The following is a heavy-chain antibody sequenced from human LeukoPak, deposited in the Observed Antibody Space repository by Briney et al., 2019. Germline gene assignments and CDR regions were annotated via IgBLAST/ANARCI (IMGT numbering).Heavy chain of an antibody. D-gene: IGHD2-15*01. CDR3: ARGFVVVVAATPYNWFDP. V-gene: IGHV3-7*01. CDR2: IKQDGSET. J-gene: IGHJ5*02. CDR1: GFTFTSYW. Sequence: GGSLRLSCAASGFTFTSYWMKWGRQAPGKGLEWVANIKQDGSETYYVDSVKGRFTISRDNAKNSLYLQMNSLRAEDTAVYYCARGFVVVVAATPYNWFDPWGQGTLVTVSS.